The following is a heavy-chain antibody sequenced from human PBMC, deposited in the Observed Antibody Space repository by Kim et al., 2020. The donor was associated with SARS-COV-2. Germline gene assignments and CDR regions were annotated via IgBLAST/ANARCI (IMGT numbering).Heavy chain of an antibody. J-gene: IGHJ4*02. CDR2: INPNSGGT. CDR1: GYTFTGYY. V-gene: IGHV1-2*06. CDR3: ARDMRSGSGPRTG. D-gene: IGHD2-15*01. Sequence: ASVKVSCKASGYTFTGYYMHWVRQAPGQGLEWMGRINPNSGGTNYAQKFQGRVTMTRDTSISTAYMELSRLRSDDTAVYYCARDMRSGSGPRTGWGQGTLVTVSS.